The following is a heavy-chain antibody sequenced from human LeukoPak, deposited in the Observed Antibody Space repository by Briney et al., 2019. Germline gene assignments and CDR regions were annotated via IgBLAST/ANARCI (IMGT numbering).Heavy chain of an antibody. CDR3: ARDKSLRFGESASGAFDI. D-gene: IGHD3-10*01. Sequence: SSVKVSCKASGGTFSSYAISWVRQAPGQGLEWMGRIIPIFCTANYAQKFQGRATITTDESTSTAYMALSSLSSEGRAVYYCARDKSLRFGESASGAFDIWGQGTIVTVSS. CDR1: GGTFSSYA. J-gene: IGHJ3*02. V-gene: IGHV1-69*05. CDR2: IIPIFCTA.